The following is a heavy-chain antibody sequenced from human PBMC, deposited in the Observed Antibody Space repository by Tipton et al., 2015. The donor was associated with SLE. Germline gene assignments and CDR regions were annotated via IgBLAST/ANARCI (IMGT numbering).Heavy chain of an antibody. V-gene: IGHV3-23*01. Sequence: SLRLSCAASGFSFSVYAVSWVRQAPGKGLEWVSAIGADSATFYADSVKGRCTISRDNAENSLYLEVSDLRPDDTALYFCVRYQGHYYESYGYYADQWGQGTMVTVSS. J-gene: IGHJ4*02. CDR3: VRYQGHYYESYGYYADQ. CDR1: GFSFSVYA. D-gene: IGHD3-22*01. CDR2: IGADSAT.